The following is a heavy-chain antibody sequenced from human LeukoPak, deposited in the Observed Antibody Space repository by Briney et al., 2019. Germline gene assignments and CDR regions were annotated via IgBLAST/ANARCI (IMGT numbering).Heavy chain of an antibody. CDR2: IYSGGST. J-gene: IGHJ4*02. D-gene: IGHD6-19*01. V-gene: IGHV3-53*01. CDR1: GFTVSSNY. CDR3: ARGTTIAVAGEDY. Sequence: GGSLSLSCAASGFTVSSNYMSWVRQAPGKGLEWVSVIYSGGSTYYADSVKGRFTISRDNSKNTLYLQMNSLRAEDTAVYYRARGTTIAVAGEDYWGQGTLVTVSS.